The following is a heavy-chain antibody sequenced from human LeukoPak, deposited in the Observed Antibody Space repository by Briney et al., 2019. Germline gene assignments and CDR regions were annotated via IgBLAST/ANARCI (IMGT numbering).Heavy chain of an antibody. Sequence: VASVKVSCKASGYTFISYGISWVRQAPGQGLEWMGWVSAYADDTNYAQKLQGRVTMTTDTSTSTAYMELRSLRSDDTAVYYCARDRTIFGVVIIAGYWGQGTLVTVSS. CDR2: VSAYADDT. CDR1: GYTFISYG. CDR3: ARDRTIFGVVIIAGY. D-gene: IGHD3-3*01. V-gene: IGHV1-18*01. J-gene: IGHJ4*02.